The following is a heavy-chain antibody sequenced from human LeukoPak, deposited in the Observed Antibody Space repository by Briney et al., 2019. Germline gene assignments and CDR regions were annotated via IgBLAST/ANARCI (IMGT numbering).Heavy chain of an antibody. J-gene: IGHJ3*02. CDR1: GYTFTGYY. D-gene: IGHD2-15*01. Sequence: ASVKVSCTASGYTFTGYYMHWVRQAPGQGLEWMGWINPNSGGTNYAQKFQGRVTMTRDTSISTAYMELSRLRSDDTAVYYCARIRGGYCSGGSCYWNDAFDIWGQGTMVTVSS. CDR3: ARIRGGYCSGGSCYWNDAFDI. V-gene: IGHV1-2*02. CDR2: INPNSGGT.